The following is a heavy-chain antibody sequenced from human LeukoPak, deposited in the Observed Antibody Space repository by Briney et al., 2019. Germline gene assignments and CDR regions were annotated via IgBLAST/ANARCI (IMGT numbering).Heavy chain of an antibody. J-gene: IGHJ3*02. CDR3: ARDELELAPFDI. D-gene: IGHD1-7*01. V-gene: IGHV3-20*01. Sequence: GGSLRLSCAASGFTFSSYSMNWVRQAPGKGLEWVSGINWNGGSTGYADSVKGRFTISRDNAKNSLYLQMNSLRAEDTALYHCARDELELAPFDIWGQGTMVTVSS. CDR2: INWNGGST. CDR1: GFTFSSYS.